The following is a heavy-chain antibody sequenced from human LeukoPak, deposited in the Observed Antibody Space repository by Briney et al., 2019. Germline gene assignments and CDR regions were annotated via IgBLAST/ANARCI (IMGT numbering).Heavy chain of an antibody. Sequence: SETLSLTCAVSGGSISSSNWWSWVRQPPGKGLEWIGEIYHSGSTNYNPSLKSRVTISVDTSKNQFSLKLSSVTAADTAVYYCARHRDYYGFDDAFDIWGQGTMVTVSS. CDR2: IYHSGST. V-gene: IGHV4-4*02. J-gene: IGHJ3*02. D-gene: IGHD3-10*01. CDR1: GGSISSSNW. CDR3: ARHRDYYGFDDAFDI.